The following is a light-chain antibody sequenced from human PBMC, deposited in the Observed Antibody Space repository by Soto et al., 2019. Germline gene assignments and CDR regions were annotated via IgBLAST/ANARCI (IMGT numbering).Light chain of an antibody. V-gene: IGLV2-14*03. CDR1: SSDVGGYNY. J-gene: IGLJ2*01. CDR3: NSYTGSSTLVV. Sequence: QSALTQPASVSGSPGQSITISCTGTSSDVGGYNYVSWYQQHPGKAPKLMINDVSNRPSGVSNRFSASKSGNTASLTISGLQAEDEADYYCNSYTGSSTLVVFGGGTKLTVL. CDR2: DVS.